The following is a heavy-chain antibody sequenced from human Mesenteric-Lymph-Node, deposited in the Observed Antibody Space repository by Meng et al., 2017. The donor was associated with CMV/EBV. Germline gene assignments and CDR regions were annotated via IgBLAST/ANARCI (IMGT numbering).Heavy chain of an antibody. V-gene: IGHV1-69*05. CDR3: ARGNWNYFRWFDP. Sequence: SVKVSCKASGGTFSSYAISWVRQAPGQGLEWMGGIIPIFGTANYAQKFQGRVTITTDESTSTAYMELRSLRSDDTAVYYCARGNWNYFRWFDPWGQGTLVTVSS. J-gene: IGHJ5*02. CDR1: GGTFSSYA. CDR2: IIPIFGTA. D-gene: IGHD1-7*01.